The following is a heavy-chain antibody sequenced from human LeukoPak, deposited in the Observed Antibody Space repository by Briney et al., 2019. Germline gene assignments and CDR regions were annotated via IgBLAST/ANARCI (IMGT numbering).Heavy chain of an antibody. D-gene: IGHD6-6*01. V-gene: IGHV3-23*01. Sequence: PGGSLRLSCAASGFTFSSYAMSWVRQAPGKGLEWVSAISGSGGSTYYADSVKGRFTISRDNSKNTLYLQMNSLRAEDTAVYYCAKDYRHLAARPPYHDYWGQGTLVTVSS. CDR1: GFTFSSYA. J-gene: IGHJ4*02. CDR3: AKDYRHLAARPPYHDY. CDR2: ISGSGGST.